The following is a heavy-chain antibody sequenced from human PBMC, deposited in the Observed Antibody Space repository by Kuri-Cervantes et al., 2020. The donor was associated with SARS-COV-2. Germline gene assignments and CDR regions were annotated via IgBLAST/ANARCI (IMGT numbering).Heavy chain of an antibody. V-gene: IGHV3-23*01. D-gene: IGHD4-23*01. J-gene: IGHJ4*02. CDR1: GFTFSSYA. Sequence: GGSLRLSCAASGFTFSSYAMSWVRQPPGKGLEWVSAISGSGGSTYYADSVKGRFTISGDNSKNTLYLQMNSLRAEDTAVYYCAKAPRPHWDGGNSGDYWGQGTLVTVSS. CDR3: AKAPRPHWDGGNSGDY. CDR2: ISGSGGST.